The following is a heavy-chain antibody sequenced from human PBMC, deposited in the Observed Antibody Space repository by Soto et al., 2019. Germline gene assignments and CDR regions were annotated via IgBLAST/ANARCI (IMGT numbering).Heavy chain of an antibody. V-gene: IGHV1-2*04. CDR2: INPNGGST. J-gene: IGHJ6*02. D-gene: IGHD3-16*01. CDR1: GDTFTSYY. Sequence: ASVKVSCKAPGDTFTSYYMHWVRQAPGHGLEWMGVINPNGGSTRFAQKFQGWVTMTRDTSISTAYMELSRLRSDDTAVYYCARETRGGLGGMDVWGQGTTVTVSS. CDR3: ARETRGGLGGMDV.